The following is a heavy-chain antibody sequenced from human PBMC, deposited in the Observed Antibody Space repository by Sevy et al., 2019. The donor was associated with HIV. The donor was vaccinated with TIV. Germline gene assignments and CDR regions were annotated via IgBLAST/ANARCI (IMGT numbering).Heavy chain of an antibody. J-gene: IGHJ4*02. CDR3: ARDSYYYDMHSSYRPPDY. V-gene: IGHV1-18*01. CDR1: GYNFNTYG. D-gene: IGHD3-22*01. Sequence: ASVEVSCKASGYNFNTYGITWVRQAPGQGLEWVGWIGVNNGKTNYAARLQARISMTADTSTSTVYMELRTLTSDDTAMYFCARDSYYYDMHSSYRPPDYWGQGTLVTISS. CDR2: IGVNNGKT.